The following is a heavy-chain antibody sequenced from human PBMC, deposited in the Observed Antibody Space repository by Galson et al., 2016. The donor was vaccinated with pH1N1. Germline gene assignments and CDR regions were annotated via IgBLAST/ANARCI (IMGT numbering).Heavy chain of an antibody. V-gene: IGHV2-70*01. D-gene: IGHD4-17*01. CDR1: GFSLSTSGMC. CDR3: ARLDYGDYSGYFEY. J-gene: IGHJ4*02. Sequence: PALVKPPQTLTLTCTFSGFSLSTSGMCVSWIRQPPGKALEWPALIDWDDDKYYSTSLKTRLTISKDTSKNQVVLTMTNMDPVDTATYYCARLDYGDYSGYFEYWGQGTLVTVSS. CDR2: IDWDDDK.